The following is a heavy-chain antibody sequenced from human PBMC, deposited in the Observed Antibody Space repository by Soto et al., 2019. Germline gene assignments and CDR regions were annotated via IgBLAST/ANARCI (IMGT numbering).Heavy chain of an antibody. CDR1: GYTFTSYA. J-gene: IGHJ4*02. D-gene: IGHD3-10*01. Sequence: ASVKVSCKASGYTFTSYAMHWVRQAPGQRLEWMGWINAGNGNTKYSQKFQCRVTITRDTSASTAYMELSSLRSEDTAVYYCVRESRITMVRGRELDFDYWGQANLVTVSS. CDR2: INAGNGNT. V-gene: IGHV1-3*01. CDR3: VRESRITMVRGRELDFDY.